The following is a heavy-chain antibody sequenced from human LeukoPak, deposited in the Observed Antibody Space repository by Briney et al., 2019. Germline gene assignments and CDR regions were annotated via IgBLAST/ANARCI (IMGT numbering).Heavy chain of an antibody. V-gene: IGHV1-2*02. J-gene: IGHJ4*02. D-gene: IGHD1-26*01. CDR1: GYTFTGYY. CDR2: INPNSGGT. Sequence: GASVKVSCKASGYTFTGYYMHWVRQAPGQGLEWMGWINPNSGGTNYAQKFQGRVTMTRDTSISTAYMELSRLRSDDTAMYYCARGLGATSPEGFDYWGQGTLVTVSS. CDR3: ARGLGATSPEGFDY.